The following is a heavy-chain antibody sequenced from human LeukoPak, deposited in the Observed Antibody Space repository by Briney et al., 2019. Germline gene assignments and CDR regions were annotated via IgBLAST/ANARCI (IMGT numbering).Heavy chain of an antibody. CDR2: IYSGGDT. CDR3: ARDDNAFDI. V-gene: IGHV3-53*01. Sequence: PGGSLRLSCAASGFIVSDNYMAWVRQAPGKGLEWVSLIYSGGDTHYAASVRGRFTISRDNSRNTLYLQMDSLRAEDTALCYCARDDNAFDIWGQGTMVTVSS. J-gene: IGHJ3*02. CDR1: GFIVSDNY.